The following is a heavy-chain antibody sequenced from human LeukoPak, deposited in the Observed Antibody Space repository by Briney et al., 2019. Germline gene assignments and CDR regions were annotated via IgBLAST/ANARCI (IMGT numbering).Heavy chain of an antibody. V-gene: IGHV4-39*07. D-gene: IGHD4-17*01. CDR3: ARVGGPYGDYANYYYYYYMDV. CDR1: GGSISSSSYY. CDR2: IYYSGST. J-gene: IGHJ6*03. Sequence: SETLSLTCSVSGGSISSSSYYWGWIRQPPGKGLEWIGNIYYSGSTYYNPSLKSRVTISVDTSKNQFSLRLSSMTAADTAVYYCARVGGPYGDYANYYYYYYMDVWGKGTTVTVSS.